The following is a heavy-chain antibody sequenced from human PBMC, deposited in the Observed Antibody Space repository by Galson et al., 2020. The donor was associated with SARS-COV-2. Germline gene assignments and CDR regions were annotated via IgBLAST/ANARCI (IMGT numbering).Heavy chain of an antibody. CDR3: ATPRNYYDIIGSVDY. J-gene: IGHJ4*02. CDR1: GFTFSSYA. CDR2: ISGSGGST. D-gene: IGHD3-22*01. Sequence: GESLKISCAASGFTFSSYAMSWVRQAPGKGLEWVSAISGSGGSTYYADSVKGRFTIARDNSKNTLYLQMNSLRAEDTAVYYCATPRNYYDIIGSVDYWGQGTLVTVSS. V-gene: IGHV3-23*01.